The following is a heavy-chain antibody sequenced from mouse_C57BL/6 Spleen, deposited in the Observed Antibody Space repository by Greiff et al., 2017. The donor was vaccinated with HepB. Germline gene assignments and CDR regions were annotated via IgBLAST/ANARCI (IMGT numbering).Heavy chain of an antibody. CDR3: ASEYPYYFDY. CDR2: ISSGSSTI. Sequence: EVKLVESGGGLVKPGGSLKLSCAASGFTFSDYGMHWVRQAPEKGLELVAYISSGSSTIYYADTVKGRFTISRDHAKNTLFLQMTSLMSEATAMYYCASEYPYYFDYWGQGTTLTVSS. J-gene: IGHJ2*01. CDR1: GFTFSDYG. D-gene: IGHD5-1*01. V-gene: IGHV5-17*01.